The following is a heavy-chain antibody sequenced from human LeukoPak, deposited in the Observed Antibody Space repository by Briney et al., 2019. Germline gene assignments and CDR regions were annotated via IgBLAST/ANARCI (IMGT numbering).Heavy chain of an antibody. J-gene: IGHJ6*02. D-gene: IGHD5-12*01. CDR3: ARDGNSGYDLTYYYGMDV. CDR1: GFSFSSFA. CDR2: TPYDGNNK. V-gene: IGHV3-30-3*01. Sequence: GGSLRLSCAASGFSFSSFAMHWVRQAPGKGLEWVAVTPYDGNNKYYADSVRGRFTISRDNSKNTLYLEMNSLRAEDTALYYCARDGNSGYDLTYYYGMDVWGQGATVTVSS.